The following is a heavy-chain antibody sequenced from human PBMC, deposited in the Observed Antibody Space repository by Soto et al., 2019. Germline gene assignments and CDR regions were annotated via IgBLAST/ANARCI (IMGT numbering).Heavy chain of an antibody. V-gene: IGHV1-3*05. D-gene: IGHD1-26*01. J-gene: IGHJ6*02. CDR3: ARDLVGTDYYYYGMDV. Sequence: QVQLVQSGAEEKKPGASVKVSCKASGYTFTSYAMHWVRQAPGQRLEWMGWINAGNGNTKYSQKFQGRVTITRDTXAXXAYMELSSLRSEDTAVYYCARDLVGTDYYYYGMDVWGQGTTVTVSS. CDR2: INAGNGNT. CDR1: GYTFTSYA.